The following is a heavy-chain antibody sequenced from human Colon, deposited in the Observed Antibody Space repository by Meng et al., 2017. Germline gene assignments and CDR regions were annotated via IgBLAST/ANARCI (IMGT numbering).Heavy chain of an antibody. CDR2: ISHDGGAI. Sequence: VQLVESGGGVVQPGRSLRLSCAASGFTFSSYGMHWVRQAPGKGLEWVAVISHDGGAIFYADSVKGRFTISRDNSKNTLYLEMNSLRDEDTAVYYCAREPDYRAWLDPWGQGTLVTVSS. V-gene: IGHV3-30*19. CDR3: AREPDYRAWLDP. J-gene: IGHJ5*02. D-gene: IGHD4/OR15-4a*01. CDR1: GFTFSSYG.